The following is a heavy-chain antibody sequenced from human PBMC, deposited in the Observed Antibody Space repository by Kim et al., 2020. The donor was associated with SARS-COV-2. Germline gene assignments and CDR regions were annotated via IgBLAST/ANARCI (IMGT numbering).Heavy chain of an antibody. V-gene: IGHV4-59*08. D-gene: IGHD5-12*01. Sequence: SETLSLTCTVSGGSISNYYWSWIRQSPGKGLEWIAYISYSGSPNYKPSLQSRVTISIDTSKNQFSLKLSSVTAADTAVYYCARHPVGRGYDRSDYFDYW. CDR2: ISYSGSP. J-gene: IGHJ4*01. CDR1: GGSISNYY. CDR3: ARHPVGRGYDRSDYFDY.